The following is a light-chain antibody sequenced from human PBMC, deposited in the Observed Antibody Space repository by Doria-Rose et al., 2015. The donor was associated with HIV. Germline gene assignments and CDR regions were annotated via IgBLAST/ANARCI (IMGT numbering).Light chain of an antibody. CDR2: DGS. V-gene: IGKV3-20*01. CDR3: HQYGTSWT. J-gene: IGKJ1*01. CDR1: QSFSSTY. Sequence: TRSPGTLSLSPGERATLSCRASQSFSSTYLAWYQQKPGQAPSLLIYDGSTRATGIPDRFSASGSGTDFTLTTNRLEPEDFALYYCHQYGTSWTFGQGTKAEI.